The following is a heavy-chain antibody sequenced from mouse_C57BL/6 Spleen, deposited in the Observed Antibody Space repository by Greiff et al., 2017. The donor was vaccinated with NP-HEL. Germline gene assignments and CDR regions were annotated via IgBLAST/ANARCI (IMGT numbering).Heavy chain of an antibody. CDR1: GYTFTDYY. V-gene: IGHV1-72*01. CDR3: ARGTTVVAKGFDY. D-gene: IGHD1-1*01. Sequence: VQLQQSGPELVKPGASVKISCKASGYTFTDYYINWVKQRPGRGLEWIGRIDPNSGGTKYNEKFKSKATLTVDKPSSTAYMQLSSLTSEDSAVYYCARGTTVVAKGFDYWGQGTTLTVSS. J-gene: IGHJ2*01. CDR2: IDPNSGGT.